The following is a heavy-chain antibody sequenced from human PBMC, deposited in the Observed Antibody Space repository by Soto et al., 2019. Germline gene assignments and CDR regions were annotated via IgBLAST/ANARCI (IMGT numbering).Heavy chain of an antibody. J-gene: IGHJ6*03. V-gene: IGHV3-64*01. CDR1: GFTFSSYA. CDR2: ISSNGGST. CDR3: AGGYYSTRCYEEKSYYYYYYLDV. D-gene: IGHD2-2*01. Sequence: PGGSLRLSCAASGFTFSSYAMHWVRQAPGKGLEYVSAISSNGGSTYYANSVKGRFTISRDNSKNTLYLQMGSLRAEDMAVYYYAGGYYSTRCYEEKSYYYYYYLDVWGKGNPVTVSS.